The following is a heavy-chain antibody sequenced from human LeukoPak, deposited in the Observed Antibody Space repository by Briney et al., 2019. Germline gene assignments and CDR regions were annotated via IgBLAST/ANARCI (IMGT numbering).Heavy chain of an antibody. CDR1: GGSIIRGDYY. Sequence: SETLSLTCIVSGGSIIRGDYYWSWIRQPPGKGLEWIGYIYHNGDTYYNPSLKSRVSISVDTSKNQFSLKPSSVTAADTAVYYCARAGVVPAAINRAFDIWAKGQWSPSLQ. CDR3: ARAGVVPAAINRAFDI. J-gene: IGHJ3*02. V-gene: IGHV4-30-4*08. CDR2: IYHNGDT. D-gene: IGHD2-2*02.